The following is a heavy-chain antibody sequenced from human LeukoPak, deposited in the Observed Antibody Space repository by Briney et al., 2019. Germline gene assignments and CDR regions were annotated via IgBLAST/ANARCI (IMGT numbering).Heavy chain of an antibody. Sequence: SQTLSLTCAISGDNVSSNSATWNWTRQSPSRGLEWLGRTYYRSKWYCDYAVSVTGRITINPDTSKNQFSLQLNSVTPEDTAVYYCARDPLLTGIAQDWFDPWGQGTLVTVSS. CDR3: ARDPLLTGIAQDWFDP. J-gene: IGHJ5*02. V-gene: IGHV6-1*01. D-gene: IGHD1-20*01. CDR1: GDNVSSNSAT. CDR2: TYYRSKWYC.